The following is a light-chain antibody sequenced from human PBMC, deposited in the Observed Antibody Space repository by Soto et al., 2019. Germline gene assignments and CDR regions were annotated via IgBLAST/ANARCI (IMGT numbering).Light chain of an antibody. J-gene: IGKJ4*01. V-gene: IGKV1-39*01. CDR2: AAS. CDR3: QQSFTTPLT. CDR1: QSISNY. Sequence: DIQMTQSPSSLSASVGDRVTITCRASQSISNYLNWYQHKPGKAPKLLIYAASILQSRVPSGFSGSGSGTYFTLTISSLQPEDFATYYCQQSFTTPLTFGGGTKIEIK.